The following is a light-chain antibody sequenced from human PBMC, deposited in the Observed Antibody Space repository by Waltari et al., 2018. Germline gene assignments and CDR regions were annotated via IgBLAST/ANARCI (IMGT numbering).Light chain of an antibody. J-gene: IGLJ2*01. CDR3: QVWDSSSDPWA. CDR1: NIGSKN. CDR2: DDS. V-gene: IGLV3-21*02. Sequence: SYVLTQPPSVSVAPGQTARITCGGNNIGSKNVHWYQQNPGQAPVLVVYDDSARPSGIPERFSGSNSGNTATLTISRVEAGDEADDYCQVWDSSSDPWAFGGGTKLTVL.